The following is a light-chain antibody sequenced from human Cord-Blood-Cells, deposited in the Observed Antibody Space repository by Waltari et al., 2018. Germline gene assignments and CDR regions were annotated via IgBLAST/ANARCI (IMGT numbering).Light chain of an antibody. CDR2: EGS. J-gene: IGLJ3*02. CDR1: ASDVGGYNL. Sequence: SALPQPASGSGSPGRSLTISCPGTASDVGGYNLVSWYQQHPGKAPKLMIYEGSKRPSGVSNRFSGSKSGNTASLTISGLQAEDEADYYCCSYAGSSTWVFGGGTKLTVL. V-gene: IGLV2-23*01. CDR3: CSYAGSSTWV.